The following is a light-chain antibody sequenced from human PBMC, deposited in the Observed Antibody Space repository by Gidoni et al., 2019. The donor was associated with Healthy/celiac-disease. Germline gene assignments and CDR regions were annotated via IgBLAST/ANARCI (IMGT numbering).Light chain of an antibody. V-gene: IGKV1-33*01. J-gene: IGKJ5*01. CDR2: EAS. CDR1: QDISNY. CDR3: QQYDNLRIT. Sequence: GDRVTITCQASQDISNYLNWYQQKPWKAPKLLIYEASNLETGVPSRFSGSGSGTDFTFTISSQQHEDIATYYCQQYDNLRITFGQGTRLEIK.